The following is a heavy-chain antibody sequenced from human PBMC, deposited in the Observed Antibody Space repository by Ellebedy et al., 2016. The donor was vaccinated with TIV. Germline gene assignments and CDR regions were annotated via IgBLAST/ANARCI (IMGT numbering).Heavy chain of an antibody. CDR3: ARDLVLGYCTSTSCQTPGGFDY. CDR2: IWYAGGHT. J-gene: IGHJ4*02. V-gene: IGHV3-33*08. Sequence: GESLKISCAASGFTFSNHGMPSVRQAPATELAWVAVIWYAGGHTDYADAVKGRFTISRDNSEHTLYLQMHSLRAEETALYYCARDLVLGYCTSTSCQTPGGFDYWGQGTLVTVSS. CDR1: GFTFSNHG. D-gene: IGHD2-2*01.